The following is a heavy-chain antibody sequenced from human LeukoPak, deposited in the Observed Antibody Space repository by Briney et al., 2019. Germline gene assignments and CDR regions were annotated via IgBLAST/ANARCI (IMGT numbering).Heavy chain of an antibody. CDR3: AMGLGYCSGGSCYYNWFDP. CDR1: GGTFSSYV. J-gene: IGHJ5*02. Sequence: SVKVSCKASGGTFSSYVISWVRQAPGQGLEWMGGIIPIFGTANYAQKFQGRVTITADESTSTAYMELSSLRSEDTAVYYCAMGLGYCSGGSCYYNWFDPWGQGTLVTVSS. V-gene: IGHV1-69*01. D-gene: IGHD2-15*01. CDR2: IIPIFGTA.